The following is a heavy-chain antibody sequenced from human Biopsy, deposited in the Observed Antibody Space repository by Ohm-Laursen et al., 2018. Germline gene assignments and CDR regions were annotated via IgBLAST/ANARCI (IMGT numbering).Heavy chain of an antibody. V-gene: IGHV1-69*13. D-gene: IGHD4-17*01. CDR3: ARLAQIYGDSPFDP. J-gene: IGHJ5*02. CDR1: GAIFSNYA. Sequence: SVKVSCKVSGAIFSNYAITWVRQAPGQGLEWMGGIIPLFGAPNYAQKFQGRLTITADESKSTTYMELSSLRSEDTAVYYCARLAQIYGDSPFDPWGQGTLVAVSS. CDR2: IIPLFGAP.